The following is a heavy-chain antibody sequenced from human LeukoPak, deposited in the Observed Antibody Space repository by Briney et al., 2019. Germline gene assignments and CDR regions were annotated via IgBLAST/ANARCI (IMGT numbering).Heavy chain of an antibody. J-gene: IGHJ6*03. Sequence: GGSLRLSCAASGFTVSSNDINWVRQAPGKGLEWVSIIYSGGSTYYADSVKGRFTISRDNSKNTLYLQMNSLRAEDTAVYYCVRGVAAAGVYYYYYYMDVWGKGTTVTVSS. V-gene: IGHV3-53*01. CDR1: GFTVSSND. CDR3: VRGVAAAGVYYYYYYMDV. CDR2: IYSGGST. D-gene: IGHD6-13*01.